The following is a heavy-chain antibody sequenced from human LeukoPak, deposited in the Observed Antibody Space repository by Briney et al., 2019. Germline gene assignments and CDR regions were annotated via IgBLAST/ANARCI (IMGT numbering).Heavy chain of an antibody. Sequence: ASVKVSCKASGYTFTSYDINWVRQATGQGLEWMGWMNPNSGNTGYAQKFQGRVTMTRNTSISTAYMELSSLRSEDTAVYYCARGESGYCSGGSCYDYWGQGTLVTVSS. J-gene: IGHJ4*02. CDR1: GYTFTSYD. V-gene: IGHV1-8*01. D-gene: IGHD2-15*01. CDR3: ARGESGYCSGGSCYDY. CDR2: MNPNSGNT.